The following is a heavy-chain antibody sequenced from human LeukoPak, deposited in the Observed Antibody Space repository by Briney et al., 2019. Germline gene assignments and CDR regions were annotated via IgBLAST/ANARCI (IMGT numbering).Heavy chain of an antibody. J-gene: IGHJ4*02. D-gene: IGHD2-21*01. CDR3: AKDIRRSEDY. Sequence: SGGSLRLSCAASGFSFSSYAMRWVRQAPGKGLEWVSGITGSGSTFYADSVKGRFTISRDISKNTLYLQMNSLRAEDTAVYYCAKDIRRSEDYWGQGTLVTVSS. CDR1: GFSFSSYA. CDR2: ITGSGST. V-gene: IGHV3-23*01.